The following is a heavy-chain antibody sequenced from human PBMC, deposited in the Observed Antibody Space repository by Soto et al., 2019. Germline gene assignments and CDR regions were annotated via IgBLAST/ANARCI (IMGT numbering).Heavy chain of an antibody. CDR3: ARGLECRGYCLDKPTWFGP. CDR1: GGTFSTYT. D-gene: IGHD2-15*01. Sequence: ASVKVSCKASGGTFSTYTFSWVRQAPGQGLEWMGPIIPIFGTPYYAQEFQGRVTITADKSTSTVYMELSRLGSDDTAVYFCARGLECRGYCLDKPTWFGPWGQGTLVTVSS. V-gene: IGHV1-69*06. J-gene: IGHJ5*02. CDR2: IIPIFGTP.